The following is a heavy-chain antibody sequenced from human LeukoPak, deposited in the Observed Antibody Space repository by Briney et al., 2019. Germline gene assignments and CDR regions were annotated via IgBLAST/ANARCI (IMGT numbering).Heavy chain of an antibody. CDR1: GGTFSSYA. Sequence: ASVKVSCKASGGTFSSYAISWVRQAPGQGLEWMGWINPNSGGTNYAQKFQGRVTMTRDTSISTAYMELSRLRSDDTAVYYCARVIAAAPDDYWGQGTLVTVSS. V-gene: IGHV1-2*02. CDR3: ARVIAAAPDDY. CDR2: INPNSGGT. D-gene: IGHD6-13*01. J-gene: IGHJ4*02.